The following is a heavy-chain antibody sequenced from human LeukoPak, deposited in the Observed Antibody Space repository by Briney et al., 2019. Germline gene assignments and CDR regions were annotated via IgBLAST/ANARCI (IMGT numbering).Heavy chain of an antibody. Sequence: PSETLSLTCTVSGGSISSHYWSWIRQPPGKGLEWIGYIYYSGSTNYNPSLKSRVTISVDTSKNQFSLKLSSVTAADTAVYYCARVVWGSSPFFYYYYYYMDVWGKGTTVTVSS. V-gene: IGHV4-59*11. J-gene: IGHJ6*03. D-gene: IGHD6-6*01. CDR2: IYYSGST. CDR3: ARVVWGSSPFFYYYYYYMDV. CDR1: GGSISSHY.